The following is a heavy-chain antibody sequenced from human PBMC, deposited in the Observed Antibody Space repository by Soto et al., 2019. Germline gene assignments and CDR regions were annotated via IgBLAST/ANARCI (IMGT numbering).Heavy chain of an antibody. CDR1: GGTFSSYT. CDR3: ARVSSLYYDFWSDKDLFDP. J-gene: IGHJ5*02. Sequence: SVKVSCKASGGTFSSYTISWVRQAPGQGLEWMGRIIPILGIANYAQKFQGRVTITADKSTSTAYMELSSLRSEDTAVYYCARVSSLYYDFWSDKDLFDPWGQGTLVTVSS. CDR2: IIPILGIA. D-gene: IGHD3-3*01. V-gene: IGHV1-69*02.